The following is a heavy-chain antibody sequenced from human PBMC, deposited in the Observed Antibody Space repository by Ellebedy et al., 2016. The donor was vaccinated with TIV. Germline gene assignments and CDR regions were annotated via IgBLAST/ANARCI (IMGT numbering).Heavy chain of an antibody. J-gene: IGHJ4*02. V-gene: IGHV3-33*08. CDR3: ARAVGTSGTGAPY. Sequence: GESLKISCAASGFTFSDHYMDWVRQAPGKGLEWVAVIWYDGSNEYYADSVKGRFTISRENSKNTLHLQMNSLRVEDTAVYYCARAVGTSGTGAPYWGQGTLVSVSS. CDR1: GFTFSDHY. D-gene: IGHD3-10*01. CDR2: IWYDGSNE.